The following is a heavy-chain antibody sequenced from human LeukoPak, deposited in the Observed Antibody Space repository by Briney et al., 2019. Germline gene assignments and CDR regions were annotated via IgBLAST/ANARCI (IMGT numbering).Heavy chain of an antibody. J-gene: IGHJ3*01. V-gene: IGHV4-34*01. CDR2: INHSGIT. D-gene: IGHD2-21*02. CDR3: ARGRVTPGAFDV. CDR1: GGSFSGCY. Sequence: PSETLSLTCAVYGGSFSGCYWSGIRQPPGKGLGWVGEINHSGITNYNPSLKSRVPISVDTSKIHFSLKLSSVTAADTAVYYCARGRVTPGAFDVWGQGTMVTVSS.